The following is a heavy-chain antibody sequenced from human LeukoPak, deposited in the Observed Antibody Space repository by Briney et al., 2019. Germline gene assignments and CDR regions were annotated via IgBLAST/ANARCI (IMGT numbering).Heavy chain of an antibody. D-gene: IGHD7-27*01. V-gene: IGHV3-48*03. CDR2: ISTSGITM. J-gene: IGHJ4*02. CDR3: ARAGPGNGGFLFDY. Sequence: PGGSLRLSCAASGFTFSTCEMHWVRQAPGKGLEWVSYISTSGITMYYADSVKGRFTSSRDNAQNSLYLQMNSLRAEDTAVYYCARAGPGNGGFLFDYWGQGTLVTVSS. CDR1: GFTFSTCE.